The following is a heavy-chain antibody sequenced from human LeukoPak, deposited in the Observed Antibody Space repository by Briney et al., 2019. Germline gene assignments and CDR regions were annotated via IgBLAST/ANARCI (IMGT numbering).Heavy chain of an antibody. D-gene: IGHD4-23*01. CDR3: ARADGTNSGTNAFDV. CDR2: ISTYTGRA. V-gene: IGHV1-18*01. CDR1: GYRFNVYD. Sequence: ASVKVSCKTSGYRFNVYDILWVRQAPGHGLDYVGWISTYTGRANYAQKFQGRVSVITDTSTSTAYLELTNLTSSDTGLYYCARADGTNSGTNAFDVWGLGTMVTVPS. J-gene: IGHJ3*01.